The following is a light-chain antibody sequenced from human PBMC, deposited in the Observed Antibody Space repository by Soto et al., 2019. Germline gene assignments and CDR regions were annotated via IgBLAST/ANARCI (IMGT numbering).Light chain of an antibody. CDR3: SSFAGSSTDV. Sequence: QSALTQPRSVSGSPGQSVTISCTGSSSDIGAYNYVSWYRQHPDKAPKLIIYDVSARPSGVPDRFSGSKSGSTASLTISGLQAEDEAYYYCSSFAGSSTDVFGGGTKVTVL. CDR1: SSDIGAYNY. CDR2: DVS. J-gene: IGLJ2*01. V-gene: IGLV2-11*01.